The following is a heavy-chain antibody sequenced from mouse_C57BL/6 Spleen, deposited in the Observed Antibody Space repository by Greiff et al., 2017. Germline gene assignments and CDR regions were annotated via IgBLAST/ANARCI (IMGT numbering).Heavy chain of an antibody. Sequence: VQLQESGAELVKPGASVKLSCKASGYTFTEYTIHWVKQRSGQGLEWIGWFYPGSGSIKYNEKFKDKATLTADKSSSTVYMELSRLTSEDSAVYFCARHERVYYDYDGHYFDYWGQGTTLTVSS. CDR2: FYPGSGSI. V-gene: IGHV1-62-2*01. J-gene: IGHJ2*01. D-gene: IGHD2-4*01. CDR3: ARHERVYYDYDGHYFDY. CDR1: GYTFTEYT.